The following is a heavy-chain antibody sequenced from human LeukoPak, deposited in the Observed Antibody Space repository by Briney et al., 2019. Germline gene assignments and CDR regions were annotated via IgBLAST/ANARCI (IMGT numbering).Heavy chain of an antibody. CDR2: ISAYNGNT. Sequence: ASVKVSCKASGYTFTSYGISWVRQAPGQGLEWMGWISAYNGNTNYAQKLQGRVTMTTDTSTSTAYMELRSLRSDDTAVYYCARDWGGDYVYYYYYGMDVWGQGTTVTVSS. V-gene: IGHV1-18*01. CDR1: GYTFTSYG. D-gene: IGHD4-17*01. J-gene: IGHJ6*02. CDR3: ARDWGGDYVYYYYYGMDV.